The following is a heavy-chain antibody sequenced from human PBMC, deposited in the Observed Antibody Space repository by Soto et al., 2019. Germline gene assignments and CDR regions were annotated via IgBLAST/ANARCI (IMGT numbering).Heavy chain of an antibody. V-gene: IGHV4-34*01. CDR1: GGSISNHN. Sequence: PSETLSLTCADSGGSISNHNWGWIRQPPGTGLEWIGEINHSGSTNYNPSLKSRVTISVDTSKNQFSLKLTSVTAADTAVYYCARDKITGLFDYWGQGTLVTVSS. CDR3: ARDKITGLFDY. CDR2: INHSGST. J-gene: IGHJ4*02. D-gene: IGHD2-8*02.